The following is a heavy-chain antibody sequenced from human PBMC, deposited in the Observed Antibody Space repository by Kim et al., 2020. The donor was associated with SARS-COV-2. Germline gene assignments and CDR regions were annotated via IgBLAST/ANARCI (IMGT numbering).Heavy chain of an antibody. CDR2: IKQDGSAK. Sequence: GGSLRLSCAASGFIYDTYWMNWVRQAPGKGLEWVATIKQDGSAKSYGDSVKGRFTISRDNAKNSLTLQMNSPRAEDTAVYYCARDKVGAGYYYDGMDVWGQGTTVTV. V-gene: IGHV3-7*01. J-gene: IGHJ6*02. CDR1: GFIYDTYW. CDR3: ARDKVGAGYYYDGMDV. D-gene: IGHD3-10*01.